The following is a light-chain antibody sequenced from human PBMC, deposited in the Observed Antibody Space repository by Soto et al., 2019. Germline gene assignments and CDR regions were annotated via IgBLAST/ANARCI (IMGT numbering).Light chain of an antibody. CDR1: QSVSSY. V-gene: IGKV3-11*01. J-gene: IGKJ5*01. CDR2: DAS. CDR3: QQRSNWPIT. Sequence: IVFTQSPATLSLSPVERATVSGRASQSVSSYLAWYQQKPGQAPRLLIYDASNRATGIPARFSGSGSGTDFTLTISSLEPEDFAVYYCQQRSNWPITFGQGTRLEIK.